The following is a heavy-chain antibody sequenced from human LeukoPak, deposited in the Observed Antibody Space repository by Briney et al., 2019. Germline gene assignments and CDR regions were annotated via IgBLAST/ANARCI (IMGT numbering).Heavy chain of an antibody. V-gene: IGHV3-30*04. CDR3: ARDLANIRTTGSTYDAFDI. J-gene: IGHJ3*02. CDR1: GFTFSSYV. D-gene: IGHD1-1*01. CDR2: ISYDGSNK. Sequence: GGSLRLSCAASGFTFSSYVMHWVRQAPGKGLEWVAIISYDGSNKYYADSVKGRFTISRDNSKNTLYLQMNSLRAEDTAVYYCARDLANIRTTGSTYDAFDIWGQGTMVTVSS.